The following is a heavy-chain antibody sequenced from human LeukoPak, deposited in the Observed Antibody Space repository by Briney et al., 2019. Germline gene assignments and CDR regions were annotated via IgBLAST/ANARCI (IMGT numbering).Heavy chain of an antibody. Sequence: PGRSLRLSCAASGFTFSSYGMHWVRQAPGKGLEWVVVIWYDGSNKYYADSVKGRFTISRDNSKNTLYLQMNSLRAEDTAVYYCAKENSGSYYFDYWGQGTLVTVSS. V-gene: IGHV3-33*06. D-gene: IGHD1-26*01. J-gene: IGHJ4*02. CDR3: AKENSGSYYFDY. CDR2: IWYDGSNK. CDR1: GFTFSSYG.